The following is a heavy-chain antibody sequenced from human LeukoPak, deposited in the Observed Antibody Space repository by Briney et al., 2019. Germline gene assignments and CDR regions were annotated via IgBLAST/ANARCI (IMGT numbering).Heavy chain of an antibody. D-gene: IGHD3-3*01. Sequence: GGSLRLSCAASGFTFSSYAMSWVRQAPGKGLEWVSAISGSGGSTYYADSVKGGFTISRDNSKNTLYLQMNSLRAEDTAVYYCARDTGKSGYPDYWGQGTLVTVSS. CDR2: ISGSGGST. CDR3: ARDTGKSGYPDY. J-gene: IGHJ4*02. V-gene: IGHV3-23*01. CDR1: GFTFSSYA.